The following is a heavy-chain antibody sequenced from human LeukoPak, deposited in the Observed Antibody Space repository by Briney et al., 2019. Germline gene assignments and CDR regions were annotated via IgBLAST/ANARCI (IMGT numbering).Heavy chain of an antibody. D-gene: IGHD5-24*01. CDR1: GFTFSSYA. Sequence: GGSLRLSCAASGFTFSSYAMSWVRQAPGKGLEWVSTISGSGGSTYYADSVKGRFTISRDNSKNTLYLQMNSLRAEDTAVYYCAKASTMATILVAFYFDYWGQGTLVTVSS. J-gene: IGHJ4*02. CDR3: AKASTMATILVAFYFDY. V-gene: IGHV3-23*01. CDR2: ISGSGGST.